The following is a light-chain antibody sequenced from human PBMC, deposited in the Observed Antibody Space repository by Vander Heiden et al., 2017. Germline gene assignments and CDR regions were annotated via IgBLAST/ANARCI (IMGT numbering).Light chain of an antibody. Sequence: AIQMTQSPSSLSASVGDRDTITCRASQDIWTDLAWYQHKPGTPPKLLIYSASTLQSGVPSRFSAGGSGTDFTLTIGGLQPEDFASYYCLEDYNYPWTFGQGTKVEIK. CDR1: QDIWTD. V-gene: IGKV1-6*01. CDR3: LEDYNYPWT. J-gene: IGKJ1*01. CDR2: SAS.